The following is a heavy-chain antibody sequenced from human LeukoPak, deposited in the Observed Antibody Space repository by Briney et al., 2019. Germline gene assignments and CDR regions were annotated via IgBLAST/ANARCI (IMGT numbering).Heavy chain of an antibody. V-gene: IGHV3-9*01. D-gene: IGHD6-6*01. CDR2: ISWNSGSI. CDR1: GFTFDDYA. CDR3: ARDRLKFRQLGWFDP. Sequence: GRSLRLSCAASGFTFDDYAMHWVRQAPGKGLEWVSGISWNSGSIGYADSVKGRFTISRDNAKNSLYLQMNSLRAEDTALYYCARDRLKFRQLGWFDPWGQGTLVTVSS. J-gene: IGHJ5*02.